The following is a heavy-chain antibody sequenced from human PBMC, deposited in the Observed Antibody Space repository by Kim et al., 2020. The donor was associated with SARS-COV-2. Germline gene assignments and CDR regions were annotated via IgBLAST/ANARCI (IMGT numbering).Heavy chain of an antibody. CDR2: R. Sequence: RSTAYTVKGRLTTSRDKSKNTLYLQMNSLRAEDTAVYYCARADTAMGLDYWGQGTLVTVSS. V-gene: IGHV3-30*01. J-gene: IGHJ4*02. D-gene: IGHD5-18*01. CDR3: ARADTAMGLDY.